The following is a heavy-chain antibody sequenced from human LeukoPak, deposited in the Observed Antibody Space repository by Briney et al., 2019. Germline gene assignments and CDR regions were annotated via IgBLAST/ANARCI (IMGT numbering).Heavy chain of an antibody. CDR2: INWNGGST. V-gene: IGHV3-20*04. CDR3: ARDCPGSEKKRYYYYMDV. J-gene: IGHJ6*03. CDR1: GFTFDDYG. Sequence: PGGSLRLSCAASGFTFDDYGMSWVRQAPGKGLEWVSGINWNGGSTGYADSVKGRFTISRDNAKNSLYLQMNSLRAEDTALYYCARDCPGSEKKRYYYYMDVWGKGTTVTVSS. D-gene: IGHD3-10*01.